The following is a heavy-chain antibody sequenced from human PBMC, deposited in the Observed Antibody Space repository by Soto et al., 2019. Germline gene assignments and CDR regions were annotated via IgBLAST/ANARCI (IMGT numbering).Heavy chain of an antibody. D-gene: IGHD2-15*01. J-gene: IGHJ5*02. CDR3: ARGFRVAATRWWFDP. V-gene: IGHV1-18*01. CDR1: GYTFTSYD. CDR2: ISTYNGNT. Sequence: QVQLVQSGAEVKKPGASVKVSCKASGYTFTSYDTSWVRQAPGQGLEWMGWISTYNGNTNYAQKLQGRVTMTTDTSTGTAYMELRSLRSDDTAVYYCARGFRVAATRWWFDPWGQGTLVTVSS.